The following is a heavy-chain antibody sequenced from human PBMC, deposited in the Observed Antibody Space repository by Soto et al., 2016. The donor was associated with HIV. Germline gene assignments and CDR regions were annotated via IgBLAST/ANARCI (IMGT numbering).Heavy chain of an antibody. CDR3: AREAEWELAAADFDY. V-gene: IGHV3-11*04. CDR2: ISGSGNTI. J-gene: IGHJ4*02. CDR1: GFTFSDYY. D-gene: IGHD1-26*01. Sequence: VQLVESGGGLVKLGGSLRLSCVASGFTFSDYYMSWIRQAPGKGLEWVSYISGSGNTIYYADSVKGRFTISRDNARNSLYLQMNSLRAGDTAVYFCAREAEWELAAADFDYWGQGTLVHRLL.